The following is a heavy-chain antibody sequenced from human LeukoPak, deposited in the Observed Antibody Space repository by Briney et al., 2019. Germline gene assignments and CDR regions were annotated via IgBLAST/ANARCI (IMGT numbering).Heavy chain of an antibody. D-gene: IGHD6-13*01. CDR3: ARGALVLNWFDP. CDR1: GYTFTSYG. CDR2: ISAYNGNT. V-gene: IGHV1-18*01. Sequence: ASVKVSCKASGYTFTSYGISWVRQAPGQGLEWMGWISAYNGNTNYAQKLQGRVTMTTDKSTSTAYMELSSLRSEDTAVYYCARGALVLNWFDPWGQGTLVTVSS. J-gene: IGHJ5*02.